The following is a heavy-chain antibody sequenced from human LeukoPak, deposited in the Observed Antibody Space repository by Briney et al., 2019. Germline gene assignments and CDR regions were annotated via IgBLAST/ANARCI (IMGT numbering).Heavy chain of an antibody. CDR2: INHSGST. D-gene: IGHD3-10*01. CDR3: AREGLTLWFGELYYYYGMDV. CDR1: GGSFSGYY. J-gene: IGHJ6*02. Sequence: PSETLSLTCAVYGGSFSGYYWSWIRQPPGKGLEWIGEINHSGSTNYNPSLKSRVTISVDTSKNQFSLKLSSVTAADTAVYYCAREGLTLWFGELYYYYGMDVWGQGTTVTVSS. V-gene: IGHV4-34*01.